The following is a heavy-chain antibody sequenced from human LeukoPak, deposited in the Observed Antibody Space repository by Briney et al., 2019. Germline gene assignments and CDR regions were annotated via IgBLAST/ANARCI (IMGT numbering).Heavy chain of an antibody. Sequence: PSETLSLTCTVSGGSISSYYWSWIRQPPGKGLEWIGYIYYSGSTNYNPSLKSRVTISVDTSKNQFSLKLSSVTTADTAVYYCARETSQKGAHYMDVWGKGTTVTISS. CDR3: ARETSQKGAHYMDV. CDR2: IYYSGST. CDR1: GGSISSYY. V-gene: IGHV4-59*01. J-gene: IGHJ6*03. D-gene: IGHD3-16*01.